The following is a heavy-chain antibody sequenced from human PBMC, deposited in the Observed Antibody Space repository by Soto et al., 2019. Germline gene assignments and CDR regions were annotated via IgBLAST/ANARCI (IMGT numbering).Heavy chain of an antibody. V-gene: IGHV3-33*01. CDR1: GFTFSSYG. Sequence: QVQLVESGGGVVQPGRSLRLSCAASGFTFSSYGMHWVRQAPGKGLEWVAVIWDDGSNKYYADSVKGRFTISRDNSKNTLYLQMNSLRAEDTAVYYCARDRVWFGELSGHDYYYGMDVWGQGTTVTVSS. J-gene: IGHJ6*02. CDR3: ARDRVWFGELSGHDYYYGMDV. CDR2: IWDDGSNK. D-gene: IGHD3-10*01.